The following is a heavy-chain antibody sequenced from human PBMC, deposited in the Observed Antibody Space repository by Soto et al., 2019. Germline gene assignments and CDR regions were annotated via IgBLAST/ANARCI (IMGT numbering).Heavy chain of an antibody. CDR1: GYTFTSYG. J-gene: IGHJ4*02. Sequence: ASVKVSCKASGYTFTSYGVSWVRQAPGQGLEWVAWISAYNGDVNFAQSVQGRVTMTTDTSTSTGYIELRSLRSDDTAVYYCARADIVATRTLGYWGQGTLVTVSS. CDR3: ARADIVATRTLGY. V-gene: IGHV1-18*01. D-gene: IGHD5-12*01. CDR2: ISAYNGDV.